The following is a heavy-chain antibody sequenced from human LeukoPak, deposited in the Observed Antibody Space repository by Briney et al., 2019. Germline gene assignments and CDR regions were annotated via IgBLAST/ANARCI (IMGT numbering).Heavy chain of an antibody. D-gene: IGHD3-10*01. CDR2: INHSGST. CDR1: GGSISSSTYY. V-gene: IGHV4-39*01. J-gene: IGHJ3*02. CDR3: ARQGSGSYYRDAFDI. Sequence: SETLSLTCTVSGGSISSSTYYWGWIRQPPGKGLEWIGEINHSGSTNYNPSLKSRVTISVGTSKNQFSLKLSSVTAADTAVYYCARQGSGSYYRDAFDIWGQGTMVTVSS.